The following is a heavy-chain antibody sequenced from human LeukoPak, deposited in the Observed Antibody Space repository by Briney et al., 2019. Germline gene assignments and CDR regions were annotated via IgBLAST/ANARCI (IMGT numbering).Heavy chain of an antibody. CDR1: GGTFSSYA. Sequence: PVKVSCKASGGTFSSYAISWVRQAPGQGLEWMGGIIPIFGTANYAQKFQGRVTITVDESTSTAYMELSSLRSEDTAVYYCAHIGKYSSSWYVSYWGQGTLVTVSS. CDR3: AHIGKYSSSWYVSY. CDR2: IIPIFGTA. J-gene: IGHJ4*02. D-gene: IGHD6-13*01. V-gene: IGHV1-69*13.